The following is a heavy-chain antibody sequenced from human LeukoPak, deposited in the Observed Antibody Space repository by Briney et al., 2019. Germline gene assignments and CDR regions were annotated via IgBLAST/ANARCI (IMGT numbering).Heavy chain of an antibody. D-gene: IGHD3-3*01. CDR2: IHYTGST. CDR3: ARHLYDFWSGYPRAMDV. J-gene: IGHJ6*03. CDR1: GGSISSYY. Sequence: SETLSLTCTVSGGSISSYYWSWIRQSPGKGLECIGYIHYTGSTNYNPSLKSRVTISVETSKNQFSLKLKSVTAADTAVYYCARHLYDFWSGYPRAMDVWGKGTTVTVSS. V-gene: IGHV4-59*01.